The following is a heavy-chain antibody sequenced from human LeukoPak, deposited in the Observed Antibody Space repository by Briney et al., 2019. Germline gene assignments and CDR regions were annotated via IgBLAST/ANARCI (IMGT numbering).Heavy chain of an antibody. CDR2: IHPADSDT. CDR3: ARLSGSYYYYYYKDV. V-gene: IGHV5-51*01. Sequence: GESLKISCECSGYRFTSYWIGWVRQMPGKGLEWMGIIHPADSDTRYSPSFQGQVTISADKSISTAYLQWSSLKASDTAMYYCARLSGSYYYYYYKDVWGKGTTVTISS. D-gene: IGHD1-26*01. CDR1: GYRFTSYW. J-gene: IGHJ6*03.